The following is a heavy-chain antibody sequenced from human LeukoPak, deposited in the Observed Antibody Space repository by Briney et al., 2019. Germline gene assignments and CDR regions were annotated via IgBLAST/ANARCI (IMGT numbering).Heavy chain of an antibody. Sequence: GGSLRLSCAASGFTFSNYWMHWVRQAPGKGLVWVSRISTDGSTTYYADSVKGRFTISRDNAQSSLYLQMNSLRAEDTAVYYCARQAVARPFDLWGQGTMVAVSS. J-gene: IGHJ3*01. CDR3: ARQAVARPFDL. CDR2: ISTDGSTT. CDR1: GFTFSNYW. V-gene: IGHV3-74*01.